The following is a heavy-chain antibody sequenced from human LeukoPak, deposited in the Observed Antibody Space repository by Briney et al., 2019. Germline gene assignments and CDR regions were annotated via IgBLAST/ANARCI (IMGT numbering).Heavy chain of an antibody. CDR2: IFPSGGEI. V-gene: IGHV3-23*01. J-gene: IGHJ4*02. CDR3: ATYRQVLLPFES. D-gene: IGHD2-8*02. CDR1: GFTFSTFA. Sequence: GGSLRLSCAASGFTFSTFAMIWVRQPPGKGLEWVSSIFPSGGEIHYADSVRGRFTISRDNSKSTLSLQMNSLRAEDTATYYCATYRQVLLPFESWGQGTLVTVSS.